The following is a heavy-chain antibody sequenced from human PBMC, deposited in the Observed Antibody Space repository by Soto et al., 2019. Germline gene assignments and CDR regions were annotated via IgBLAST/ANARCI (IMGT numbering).Heavy chain of an antibody. D-gene: IGHD3-10*01. CDR2: INHSGST. CDR3: ARVSGIYYYGMDV. CDR1: GGSFSGYY. V-gene: IGHV4-34*01. J-gene: IGHJ6*02. Sequence: PSETLSLTCAVYGGSFSGYYWSWIRQPPGKGLEWIGEINHSGSTNYNPSLKSRVTISVDTSKNQFFLKLSSVTAADTAVYYCARVSGIYYYGMDVWGQGTTVTVSS.